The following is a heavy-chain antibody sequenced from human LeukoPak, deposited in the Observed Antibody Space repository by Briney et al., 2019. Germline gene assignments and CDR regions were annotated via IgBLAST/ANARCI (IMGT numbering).Heavy chain of an antibody. CDR2: ISGSGGST. CDR3: AKDFDRITMVRGVMGFDY. J-gene: IGHJ4*02. Sequence: GGSLRLSCAASGFTFSSYAMSWVRQAPGKGLEWVSAISGSGGSTYYADSVKGRFTISRDNSKNTLYLQMNSLRAEDTAVYYCAKDFDRITMVRGVMGFDYWGQGTLSPSPQ. D-gene: IGHD3-10*01. V-gene: IGHV3-23*01. CDR1: GFTFSSYA.